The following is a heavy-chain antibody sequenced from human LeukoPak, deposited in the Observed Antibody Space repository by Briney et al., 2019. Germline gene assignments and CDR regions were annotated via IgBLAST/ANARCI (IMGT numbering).Heavy chain of an antibody. CDR2: INSDGSST. D-gene: IGHD6-13*01. J-gene: IGHJ3*02. Sequence: GGSLRLSCAASGFTFSSYWMHWVRQAPGKGLVWVSRINSDGSSTSYADSVKGRFTISRDNAKNTLYLQMNSLRAEDTAVYYCARPAYSSSWYDAFDIWGQGTMVTVSS. CDR1: GFTFSSYW. V-gene: IGHV3-74*01. CDR3: ARPAYSSSWYDAFDI.